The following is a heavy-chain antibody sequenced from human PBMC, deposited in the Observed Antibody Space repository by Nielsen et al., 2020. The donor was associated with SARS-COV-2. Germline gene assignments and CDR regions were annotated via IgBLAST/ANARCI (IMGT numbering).Heavy chain of an antibody. CDR2: ISGYNDKT. CDR3: ARTNFQYSSGWVFDY. CDR1: GYTFSSYG. D-gene: IGHD6-19*01. Sequence: ASVKVSCKASGYTFSSYGIIWVRQAPGQGLEWMGWISGYNDKTNYPQNLQGRVTMTTDTATSTAYMELRSLRSDDTAVYYCARTNFQYSSGWVFDYWGQGTLVTVSS. V-gene: IGHV1-18*01. J-gene: IGHJ4*02.